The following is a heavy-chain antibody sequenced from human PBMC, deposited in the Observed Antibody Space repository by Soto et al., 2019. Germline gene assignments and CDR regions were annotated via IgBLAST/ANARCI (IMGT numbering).Heavy chain of an antibody. D-gene: IGHD4-17*01. V-gene: IGHV1-18*01. J-gene: IGHJ4*02. CDR2: ISAYNGNT. Sequence: ASVKVSCKASGYTFTSYGISWVRQAPGQGLEWMGWISAYNGNTNYAQKLQGRVTMTTDTSTSTAHMELRSLRSDDTAVYYCARTPPTYDYGDCGVLNYFDYCGQGPLGTVSS. CDR1: GYTFTSYG. CDR3: ARTPPTYDYGDCGVLNYFDY.